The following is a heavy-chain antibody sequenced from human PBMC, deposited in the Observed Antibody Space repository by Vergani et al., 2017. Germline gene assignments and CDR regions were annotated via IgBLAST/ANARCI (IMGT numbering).Heavy chain of an antibody. V-gene: IGHV3-7*01. J-gene: IGHJ6*02. CDR1: GFTFSSYW. D-gene: IGHD6-19*01. CDR2: IKQDGSEK. Sequence: EVQLVESGGGLVQPGGSLRLSCAASGFTFSSYWMSWVRQAPGKGLEWVANIKQDGSEKYYVDSVKGRFTISRDNAKNPLYLQMNSLRAEDTAVYYCARVRAVAGSFYGMDVWGQGTTVTVSS. CDR3: ARVRAVAGSFYGMDV.